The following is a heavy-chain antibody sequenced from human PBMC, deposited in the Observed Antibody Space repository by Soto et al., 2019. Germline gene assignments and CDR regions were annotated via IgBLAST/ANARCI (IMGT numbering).Heavy chain of an antibody. CDR2: IYYSGST. CDR1: GGAISSNY. Sequence: QVQLQESGPGLVKPSETLSLMCTDSGGAISSNYWSWIRQPPGKGLEYIGYIYYSGSTNYNPSLKSRVTISVDTSKNPFSLKLSSVTAAATAVYYCARGGGAPDYWGQGTLVTVSS. J-gene: IGHJ4*02. CDR3: ARGGGAPDY. D-gene: IGHD3-10*01. V-gene: IGHV4-59*01.